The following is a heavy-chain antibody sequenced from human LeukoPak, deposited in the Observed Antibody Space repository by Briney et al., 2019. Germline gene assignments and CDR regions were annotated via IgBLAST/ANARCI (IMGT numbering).Heavy chain of an antibody. CDR1: GFRFSSYA. J-gene: IGHJ4*02. CDR3: AKDERNWNYNLASQTYD. CDR2: ISGSGVSA. D-gene: IGHD1-7*01. V-gene: IGHV3-23*01. Sequence: GGSLRLSCTASGFRFSSYAMSWVRQAPGKGLEWVSAISGSGVSAYYADSVKGRFTVSRDNSKNTLYLQMSSLRAEDTAVYYCAKDERNWNYNLASQTYDWGQGTLVTVSS.